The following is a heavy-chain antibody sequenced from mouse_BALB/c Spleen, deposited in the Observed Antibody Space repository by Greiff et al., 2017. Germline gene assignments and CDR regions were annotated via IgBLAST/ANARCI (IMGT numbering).Heavy chain of an antibody. D-gene: IGHD2-1*01. CDR2: IWTGGGT. CDR1: GFSLTSYD. Sequence: QVQLKESGPGLVAPSQSLSITCTVSGFSLTSYDISWIRQPPGKGLEWLGVIWTGGGTNYNSAFMSRLSISKDNSKSQVFLKMNSLQTDDTAIYYCVSAYGNYVGWFAYWGQGTLVTVSA. CDR3: VSAYGNYVGWFAY. J-gene: IGHJ3*01. V-gene: IGHV2-9-2*01.